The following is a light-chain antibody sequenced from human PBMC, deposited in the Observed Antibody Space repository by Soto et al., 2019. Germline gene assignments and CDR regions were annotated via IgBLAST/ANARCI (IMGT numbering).Light chain of an antibody. CDR3: MQGTHWPPIT. V-gene: IGKV2-30*02. J-gene: IGKJ5*01. Sequence: DIGMSQSPLSLPVNPGEPASISRRSSESLLHTDGNTHLNWFQQRPGQAPRRLIYKVSNRDSGVPDRISGSGSGTDFTLKISRVEAEDVGVYYCMQGTHWPPITFGQGTRLEIK. CDR1: ESLLHTDGNTH. CDR2: KVS.